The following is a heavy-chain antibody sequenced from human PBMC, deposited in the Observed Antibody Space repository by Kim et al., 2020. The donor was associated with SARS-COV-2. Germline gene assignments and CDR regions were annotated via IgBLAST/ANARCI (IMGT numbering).Heavy chain of an antibody. D-gene: IGHD5-12*01. V-gene: IGHV3-53*01. J-gene: IGHJ4*02. CDR2: LYSGGTT. Sequence: GGSLRLSCAASGFTVSDNFMNWVRQAPGKGLEWVSVLYSGGTTYYAGSVKGRFTISRDDSKNTVYLQMNSLRAEDTAGYYCARGLLRRLDYWGQGTLVTV. CDR1: GFTVSDNF. CDR3: ARGLLRRLDY.